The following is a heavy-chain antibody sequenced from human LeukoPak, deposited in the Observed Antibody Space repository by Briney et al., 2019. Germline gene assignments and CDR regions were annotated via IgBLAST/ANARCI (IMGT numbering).Heavy chain of an antibody. CDR1: SGSFTDYY. D-gene: IGHD5-18*01. CDR3: ARGPNSYPPLDYYYMDV. Sequence: SETLSLTCAVYSGSFTDYYWIWLRQPPGKGLEWIGTTYQSGSTYYHPSLKSRVTISIDTSTNQISLRLSSVTAADTAVYYCARGPNSYPPLDYYYMDVWGKGTTVTVSS. V-gene: IGHV4-34*01. J-gene: IGHJ6*03. CDR2: TYQSGST.